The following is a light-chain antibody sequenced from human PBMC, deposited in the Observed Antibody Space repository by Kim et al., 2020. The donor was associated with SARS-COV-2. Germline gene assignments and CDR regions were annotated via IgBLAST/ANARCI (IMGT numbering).Light chain of an antibody. CDR2: KAS. J-gene: IGKJ2*01. CDR3: QHYNAYPVS. CDR1: QSISSW. Sequence: DIQMTQSPSSLSASVGEGVTITCRASQSISSWLAWYQQKPGKAPKLLMYKASILEGGVPSRFSGSGSGTEFTLTISTLQPDDFATYCCQHYNAYPVSFGQGTKLEI. V-gene: IGKV1-5*03.